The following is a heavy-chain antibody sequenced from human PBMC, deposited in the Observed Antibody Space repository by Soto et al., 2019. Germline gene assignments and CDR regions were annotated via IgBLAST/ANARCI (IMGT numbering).Heavy chain of an antibody. CDR2: ISWNSGSI. D-gene: IGHD2-21*02. Sequence: EVQLVESGGGLVQPGRSLRLSCAASGFTFDDYAMHWVRQAPGKGLEWVSCISWNSGSIGYADSVKGRFTISRDNAKNSLYLQMNSLRAEDTALYYCAKVKSLYCGGDCYFDYWGQGTLVTVSS. V-gene: IGHV3-9*01. CDR1: GFTFDDYA. CDR3: AKVKSLYCGGDCYFDY. J-gene: IGHJ4*02.